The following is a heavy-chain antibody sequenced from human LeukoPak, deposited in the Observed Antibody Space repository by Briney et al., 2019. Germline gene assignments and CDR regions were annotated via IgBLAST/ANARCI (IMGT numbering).Heavy chain of an antibody. V-gene: IGHV4-34*01. Sequence: SETLSLTCAVYGGSFSGYYWSWIRQPPGKGLEWIGEINHSGSTNYNPSLKSRVTISVDTSKNQFSLKLSSMTAADAAVYYCARAYSGHDYYDSSGYCDYWGQGTLVTVSS. CDR3: ARAYSGHDYYDSSGYCDY. CDR2: INHSGST. J-gene: IGHJ4*02. CDR1: GGSFSGYY. D-gene: IGHD3-22*01.